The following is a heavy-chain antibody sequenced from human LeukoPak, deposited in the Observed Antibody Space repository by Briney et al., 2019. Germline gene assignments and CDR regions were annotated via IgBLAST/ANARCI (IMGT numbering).Heavy chain of an antibody. Sequence: RVSCKAAGGNFISYVISWVRQAPGKGLEWVAAMSYDGFSKYYADSVKGRFTISRDDSRSTVDLHLSSLGPDDTAVYYCAREGHTSGYCGSFDNWGQGTAVAVSS. CDR3: AREGHTSGYCGSFDN. D-gene: IGHD3-22*01. V-gene: IGHV3-33*05. CDR2: MSYDGFSK. CDR1: GGNFISYV. J-gene: IGHJ4*03.